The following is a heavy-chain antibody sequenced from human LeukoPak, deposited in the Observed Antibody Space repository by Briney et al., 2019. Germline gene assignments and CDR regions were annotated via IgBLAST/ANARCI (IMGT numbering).Heavy chain of an antibody. CDR2: IFHSGST. D-gene: IGHD3-3*01. CDR1: GGSIGASINSPNW. J-gene: IGHJ4*02. CDR3: ARFHDFWSGYYRWTFDY. Sequence: PSETLSLTCAVSGGSIGASINSPNWWSWVRQPPGKGLEWIGEIFHSGSTNYNPSLKSRVTMSVDKSKNQFSLNLTSVTAADTAVYYCARFHDFWSGYYRWTFDYWGQGTLVTVSS. V-gene: IGHV4-4*02.